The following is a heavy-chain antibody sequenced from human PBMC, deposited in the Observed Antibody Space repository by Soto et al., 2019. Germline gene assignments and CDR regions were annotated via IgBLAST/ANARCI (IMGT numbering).Heavy chain of an antibody. J-gene: IGHJ4*02. Sequence: EVQLVESGGDLVKPGGSLRLSCAASGFTFTNDWMNWVRQAPGKGLEWVARIKSKPDGGTTDYAAPVKGRLTISRDDSTNTLYLQMNSLKNEDTAVYYCTTARWGSYHGWGQGTLVTVSS. V-gene: IGHV3-15*07. CDR2: IKSKPDGGTT. CDR1: GFTFTNDW. CDR3: TTARWGSYHG. D-gene: IGHD1-26*01.